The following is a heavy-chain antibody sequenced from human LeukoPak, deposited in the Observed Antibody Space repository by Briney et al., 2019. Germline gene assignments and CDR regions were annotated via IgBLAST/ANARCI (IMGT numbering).Heavy chain of an antibody. Sequence: PSETLSLTCTVSGGSISSYYWSWIRQPPGKGLEWIGYIYTSGSTNYNPSLKSRVTISVDTTKNQFSLKLSSVTAADTAVYYCARLARAARWDYFDYWGQGTLVTVSS. D-gene: IGHD6-6*01. J-gene: IGHJ4*02. CDR1: GGSISSYY. CDR2: IYTSGST. V-gene: IGHV4-4*09. CDR3: ARLARAARWDYFDY.